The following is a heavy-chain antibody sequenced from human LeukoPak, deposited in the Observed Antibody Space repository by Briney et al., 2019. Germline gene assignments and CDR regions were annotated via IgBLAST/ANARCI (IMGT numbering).Heavy chain of an antibody. CDR2: IYPGDYDT. J-gene: IGHJ4*02. CDR3: ARRAGATPKYYFDY. V-gene: IGHV5-51*01. Sequence: GESLKISCMGSGYSLTTYWIGWVRQMPGKGLEWMGIIYPGDYDTRYSPSFQGQVTISADKSISTAYLQWSSLKASDTAMYYCARRAGATPKYYFDYWGQGTLVTVSS. D-gene: IGHD1-26*01. CDR1: GYSLTTYW.